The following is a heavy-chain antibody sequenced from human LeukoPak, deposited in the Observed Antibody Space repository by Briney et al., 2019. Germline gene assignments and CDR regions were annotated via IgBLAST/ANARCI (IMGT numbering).Heavy chain of an antibody. Sequence: GGSLRLSCAASGFTFSSYGMHWVRQAPGKGLEWVTFIRYDGSNKYYADSVKGRFTISRENSKNRLYLQMNSLRAEDTAVYYCARAEGYGGELDSWGQGTLVTVSS. CDR3: ARAEGYGGELDS. CDR1: GFTFSSYG. CDR2: IRYDGSNK. J-gene: IGHJ4*02. V-gene: IGHV3-30*02. D-gene: IGHD4-23*01.